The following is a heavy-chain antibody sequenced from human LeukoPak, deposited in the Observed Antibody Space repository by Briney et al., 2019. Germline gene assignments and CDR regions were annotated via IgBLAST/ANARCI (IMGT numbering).Heavy chain of an antibody. CDR3: PRGYFTMTDAFNI. CDR2: INHSGST. CDR1: GGSFSGYY. D-gene: IGHD3-22*01. Sequence: SETLSLTCAVYGGSFSGYYWSWIRQPPGKGLEWIGEINHSGSTNYNPSLKSRVTISVDTSKNQFSLKLSSVTAADTAVYYCPRGYFTMTDAFNIWAKGQWSPSLQ. J-gene: IGHJ3*02. V-gene: IGHV4-34*01.